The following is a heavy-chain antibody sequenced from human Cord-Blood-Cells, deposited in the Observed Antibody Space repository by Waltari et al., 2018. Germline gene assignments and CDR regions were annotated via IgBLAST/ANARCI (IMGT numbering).Heavy chain of an antibody. Sequence: QVQLQQWGAGLLKPSETLSLTCAVYGGSFSGYYWSWIRQPPGKGLEWIGEINHSGSTNYNPSLKSRVTRSVDTSKNQFSLKLSSVTAADTAVYYCARAYCSGGSCYSVGSDYYYGMDVWGQGTTVTVSS. D-gene: IGHD2-15*01. J-gene: IGHJ6*02. V-gene: IGHV4-34*01. CDR2: INHSGST. CDR3: ARAYCSGGSCYSVGSDYYYGMDV. CDR1: GGSFSGYY.